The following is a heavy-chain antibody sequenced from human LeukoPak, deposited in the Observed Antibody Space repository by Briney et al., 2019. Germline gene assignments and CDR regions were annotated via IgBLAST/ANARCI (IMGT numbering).Heavy chain of an antibody. V-gene: IGHV5-10-1*01. Sequence: GESLKISCQGSGYSFTSYWISWVRQMPGKGLEWMGRIDPSDSYTNYSPSFQGHVTISADKSISTAYLQWSTLKASDTAMYYCARQGHNFFDYWGQGTLVTVSS. CDR3: ARQGHNFFDY. J-gene: IGHJ4*02. CDR1: GYSFTSYW. CDR2: IDPSDSYT.